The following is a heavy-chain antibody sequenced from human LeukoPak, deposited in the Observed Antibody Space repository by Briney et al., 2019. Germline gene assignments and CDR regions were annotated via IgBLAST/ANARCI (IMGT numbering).Heavy chain of an antibody. J-gene: IGHJ4*02. CDR1: GHIFISYY. V-gene: IGHV1-46*01. D-gene: IGHD5-24*01. CDR2: INPSDGNT. CDR3: ASDVAREFDH. Sequence: ASVKVSCKASGHIFISYYIHWVRQAPGQGLEWMGVINPSDGNTNYAQKFQGRVTMTRDTSATTVYLDLSGLTFEDTAVYYCASDVAREFDHWGQGTLVTVSS.